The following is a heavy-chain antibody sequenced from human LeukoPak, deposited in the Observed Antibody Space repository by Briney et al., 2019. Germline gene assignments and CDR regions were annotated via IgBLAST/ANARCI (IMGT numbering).Heavy chain of an antibody. Sequence: GGSLRLSCAASGFTFSNAWMNWVRQAPGKGLEWVGRIKSKADGETTDYAAPVKGRFTFSRDDSKNMLYLQMNGLKSEDTAVYYCSTLTSRCLPDSWGLGTLVTVSS. D-gene: IGHD1-20*01. CDR2: IKSKADGETT. CDR3: STLTSRCLPDS. J-gene: IGHJ4*02. V-gene: IGHV3-15*07. CDR1: GFTFSNAW.